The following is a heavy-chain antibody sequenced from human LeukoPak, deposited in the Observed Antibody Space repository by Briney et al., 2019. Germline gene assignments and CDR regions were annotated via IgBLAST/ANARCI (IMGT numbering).Heavy chain of an antibody. J-gene: IGHJ4*02. CDR2: INGDGSTT. V-gene: IGHV3-74*01. D-gene: IGHD5-24*01. CDR1: GFTFSTYW. CDR3: ARGRDGYNYRYFDY. Sequence: GGSLRLSCAASGFTFSTYWMHWVRQTPGKGLVWVSRINGDGSTTSYADSVKGRYTISRESAKNTLYLQIHGPRAGDRAVYYCARGRDGYNYRYFDYWGQGTLVTVSS.